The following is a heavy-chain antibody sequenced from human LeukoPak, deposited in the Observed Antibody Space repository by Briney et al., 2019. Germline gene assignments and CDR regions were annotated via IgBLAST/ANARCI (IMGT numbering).Heavy chain of an antibody. J-gene: IGHJ1*01. Sequence: QPGGSLRLSCAASGFTFSSYWMHWVRQAPGKGLVWVSRIKSDGSTNYADSVKGRFTISRDNAKNTLSLQMNSLRAEDTGVYYCARAPSEIGGYYPEYFRHWGQGTLVTVS. CDR1: GFTFSSYW. CDR2: IKSDGST. D-gene: IGHD3-22*01. CDR3: ARAPSEIGGYYPEYFRH. V-gene: IGHV3-74*01.